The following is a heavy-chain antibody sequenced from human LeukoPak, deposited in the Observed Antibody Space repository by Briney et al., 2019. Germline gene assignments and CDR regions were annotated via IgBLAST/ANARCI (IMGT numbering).Heavy chain of an antibody. V-gene: IGHV4-59*08. J-gene: IGHJ4*02. CDR1: GGSISSYF. CDR2: IYFSGST. Sequence: SETLSLTCTVSGGSISSYFWSWIRQPPGKGLEWIGYIYFSGSTNYNPSLKSRVTISVDTSKNQFSLRLSSVTAADTAVYYCARVYYGDYHFDYWGQGTLVTVSS. D-gene: IGHD4-17*01. CDR3: ARVYYGDYHFDY.